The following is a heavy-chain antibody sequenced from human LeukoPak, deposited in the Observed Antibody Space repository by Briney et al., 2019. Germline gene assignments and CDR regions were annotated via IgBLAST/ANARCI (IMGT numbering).Heavy chain of an antibody. V-gene: IGHV4-59*11. CDR3: AKEGSLMGYYSGLGFNY. D-gene: IGHD6-19*01. CDR2: GHHSGST. J-gene: IGHJ4*02. CDR1: GGSIRSHF. Sequence: SETLSLTCTFSGGSIRSHFWNWVRQFPGKGLEWIGFGHHSGSTMYNPSLNSRVALSVDASKNQFSLKLNSVTAADTAVYYCAKEGSLMGYYSGLGFNYWGQGTLVTVSS.